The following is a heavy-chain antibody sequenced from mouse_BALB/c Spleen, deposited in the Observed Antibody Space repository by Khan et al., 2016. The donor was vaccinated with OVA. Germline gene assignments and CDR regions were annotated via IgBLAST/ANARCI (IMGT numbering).Heavy chain of an antibody. J-gene: IGHJ3*01. D-gene: IGHD3-1*01. CDR1: GYTFTNHH. Sequence: VQLKESGAELVRPGASVKISCKAFGYTFTNHHINWVKQRPGQGLDWIGYINPYNDYTNYNQKFKGKATLTVDKSSSTAYLELSSLTSEDSAVYYFANPSQLGLMGGFTYWGQGTLVTVSA. V-gene: IGHV1S45*01. CDR2: INPYNDYT. CDR3: ANPSQLGLMGGFTY.